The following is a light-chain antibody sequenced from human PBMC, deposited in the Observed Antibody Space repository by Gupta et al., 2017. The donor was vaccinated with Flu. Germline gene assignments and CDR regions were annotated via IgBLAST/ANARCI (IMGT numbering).Light chain of an antibody. Sequence: SQSPATLSVSPGERATLSCRASQSVSSNLAWYQQQPGQAPRLLIYSAYTRATGIPAWVSCSGSGAEFTLNISSLQSEDCSVDYCRQYNNWSPWTFGKGTKLEIK. CDR1: QSVSSN. J-gene: IGKJ1*01. CDR3: RQYNNWSPWT. V-gene: IGKV3-15*01. CDR2: SAY.